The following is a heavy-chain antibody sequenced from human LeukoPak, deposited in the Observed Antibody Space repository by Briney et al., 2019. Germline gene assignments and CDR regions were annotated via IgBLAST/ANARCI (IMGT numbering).Heavy chain of an antibody. CDR3: AKDFRIGYSAHFDY. D-gene: IGHD2-21*01. Sequence: GGSLRLSCVGSGFTFRSHAMSWVRQAPEKGLEFVSGIYENGGTTYYADSVKGRFSISRDNSQNTLYLQMDSLRGEDTAVYYCAKDFRIGYSAHFDYWGQGALVTVSS. J-gene: IGHJ4*02. CDR1: GFTFRSHA. CDR2: IYENGGTT. V-gene: IGHV3-23*01.